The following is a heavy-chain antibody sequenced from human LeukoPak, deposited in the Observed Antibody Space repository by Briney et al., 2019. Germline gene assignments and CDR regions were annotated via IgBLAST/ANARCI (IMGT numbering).Heavy chain of an antibody. V-gene: IGHV1-2*02. CDR1: GYTFTGYY. Sequence: AXVKVXCKASGYTFTGYYMHWVRQAPGQGLEWMGWINPNSGGTNYAQKFQGRVTMTRDTSISTAYMELSRLRSDDTAVYYCARTPSSSGWAFDYWGQGTLVTVSS. CDR3: ARTPSSSGWAFDY. J-gene: IGHJ4*02. D-gene: IGHD6-19*01. CDR2: INPNSGGT.